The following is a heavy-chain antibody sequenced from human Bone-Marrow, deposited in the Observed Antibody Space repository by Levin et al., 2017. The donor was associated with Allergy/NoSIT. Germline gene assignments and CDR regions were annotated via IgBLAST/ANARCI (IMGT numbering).Heavy chain of an antibody. V-gene: IGHV2-70*13. CDR1: GFSLTASGMC. CDR2: IDWEEDK. CDR3: ARGLAAGGSLPLDK. Sequence: SGPTLVKPTQTLTLTCTVSGFSLTASGMCVTWIRQPPGKALEWLAVIDWEEDKDYSTSLKTRLTVSRDTSKNQVVLTMTNMNAVDTATYFCARGLAAGGSLPLDKWGQGILVTVSS. D-gene: IGHD6-25*01. J-gene: IGHJ4*02.